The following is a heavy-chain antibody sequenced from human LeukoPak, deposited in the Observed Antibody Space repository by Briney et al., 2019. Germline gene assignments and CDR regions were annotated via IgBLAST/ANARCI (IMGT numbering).Heavy chain of an antibody. D-gene: IGHD4-23*01. CDR1: GGSISSTTYF. Sequence: SETLSLTCTVSGGSISSTTYFWGWIRQPPGKGLEWIGSIYYSGSTYYNPSLKSRVTISGDTSKNQFSLKLSSVTAADTAVYYCARANSRKLFDYWGQGTLVTVSS. V-gene: IGHV4-39*01. CDR3: ARANSRKLFDY. J-gene: IGHJ4*02. CDR2: IYYSGST.